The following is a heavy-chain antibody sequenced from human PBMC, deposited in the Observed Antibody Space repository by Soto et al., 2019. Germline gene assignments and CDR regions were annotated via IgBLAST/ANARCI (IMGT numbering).Heavy chain of an antibody. D-gene: IGHD2-15*01. CDR1: GFTVSSNY. V-gene: IGHV3-53*01. Sequence: GGSLRLSCAASGFTVSSNYMIWVRQAPGKGLEWVSVIYSGGSTYYADSVKGRFTISRDNSKNTLYLQMNSLRAEDTAVYYCARDDHGGSWSYYYGMDVWGQGTTVTVSS. J-gene: IGHJ6*02. CDR3: ARDDHGGSWSYYYGMDV. CDR2: IYSGGST.